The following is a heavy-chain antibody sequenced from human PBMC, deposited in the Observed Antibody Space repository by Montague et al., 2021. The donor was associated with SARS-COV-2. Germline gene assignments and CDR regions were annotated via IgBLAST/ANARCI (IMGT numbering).Heavy chain of an antibody. CDR2: IYHSGST. CDR1: GYSISSGYY. CDR3: ARDVRYYDFWSGRSQTSPDY. J-gene: IGHJ4*02. Sequence: SETLSLTCTVSGYSISSGYYWGCIRQPPGKGLEWIGGIYHSGSTXYNPSLNSRVTISVDTSKNQFSLKLSSVTAADTAVYYCARDVRYYDFWSGRSQTSPDYWGQGTLVTVSS. D-gene: IGHD3-3*01. V-gene: IGHV4-38-2*02.